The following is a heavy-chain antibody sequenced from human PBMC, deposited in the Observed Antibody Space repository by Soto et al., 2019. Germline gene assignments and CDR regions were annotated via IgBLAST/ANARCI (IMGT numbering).Heavy chain of an antibody. V-gene: IGHV4-39*01. CDR1: GGSISSSSYY. CDR2: IYYSGST. Sequence: PSETLSLTCTVSGGSISSSSYYWGRIRQPPGKGLEWIGNIYYSGSTYYNPSLKSRVIISGDTSKNQFSLKLSSETAADTAVYYCARVRFLEWLSPHYYYMDVWGKGTTVTVSS. CDR3: ARVRFLEWLSPHYYYMDV. D-gene: IGHD3-3*01. J-gene: IGHJ6*03.